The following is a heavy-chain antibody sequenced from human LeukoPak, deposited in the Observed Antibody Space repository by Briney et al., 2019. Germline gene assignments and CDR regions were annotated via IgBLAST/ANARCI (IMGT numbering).Heavy chain of an antibody. CDR1: GGSISSYF. D-gene: IGHD3-16*01. CDR3: ARQEGSQACLKFIGD. V-gene: IGHV4-59*08. CDR2: ICYSGST. Sequence: SETLSLTCTVSGGSISSYFWSWIRQPPGKGLEWIGYICYSGSTNYNPSLRGRVTISVDTSKNQFSLKLSSVTAADTAVYYCARQEGSQACLKFIGDWGQGTQVTVSS. J-gene: IGHJ4*02.